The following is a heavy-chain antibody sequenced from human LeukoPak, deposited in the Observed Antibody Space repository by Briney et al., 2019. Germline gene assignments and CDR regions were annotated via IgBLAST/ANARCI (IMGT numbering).Heavy chain of an antibody. D-gene: IGHD3-16*02. CDR2: IDHSGST. V-gene: IGHV4-34*01. CDR3: ARRGQAGYLY. Sequence: SETLSLTCAVYGGSFSDYYWSWIRQPPGKGLEWIGEIDHSGSTNYKPSLKSRISISVDTSQNQFSLNLYSVTAADTAVYYRARRGQAGYLYWGQGTLVTVSS. CDR1: GGSFSDYY. J-gene: IGHJ4*02.